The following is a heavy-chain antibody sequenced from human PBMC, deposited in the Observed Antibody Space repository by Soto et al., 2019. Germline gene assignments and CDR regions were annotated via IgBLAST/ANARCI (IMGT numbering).Heavy chain of an antibody. J-gene: IGHJ1*01. CDR1: GGSISSGDYY. Sequence: SETLSLTCTVSGGSISSGDYYWSWIRQPPGKGLEWIGYIYYSGSTYYNPSLKSRVTISVDTSKNQFSLKLSSVTAADTAVYYCARVHYYDSSGYFFTGDREYFQHWGQGTLVTVS. CDR2: IYYSGST. V-gene: IGHV4-30-4*01. D-gene: IGHD3-22*01. CDR3: ARVHYYDSSGYFFTGDREYFQH.